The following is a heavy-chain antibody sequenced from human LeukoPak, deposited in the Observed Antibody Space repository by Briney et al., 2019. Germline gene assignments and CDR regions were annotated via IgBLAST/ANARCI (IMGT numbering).Heavy chain of an antibody. Sequence: KPSETLSLTCTVSGGSISSYYWSWIRQPPGKGLEWIGYIYYSGNTKYNPSLKSRVTISVDTSKNQFSLKLSSVTAADTAVYYCARLMTTGAFDIWGQGTMVTVSS. D-gene: IGHD4-11*01. V-gene: IGHV4-59*08. CDR3: ARLMTTGAFDI. CDR1: GGSISSYY. CDR2: IYYSGNT. J-gene: IGHJ3*02.